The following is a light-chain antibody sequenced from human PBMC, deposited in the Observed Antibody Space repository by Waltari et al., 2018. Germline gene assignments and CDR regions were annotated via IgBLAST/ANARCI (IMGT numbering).Light chain of an antibody. CDR2: WAS. CDR1: QSVLLSSNNRNY. CDR3: QQNYNTPRT. J-gene: IGKJ1*01. Sequence: DIVMTQSPDSLAVSLGERATINCKSSQSVLLSSNNRNYLAWYQQKPGQPPKLLIYWASTRESGFPDRFSGSGSGTDFTLTISSLQAEDVAVYYCQQNYNTPRTFGQGTKVEIK. V-gene: IGKV4-1*01.